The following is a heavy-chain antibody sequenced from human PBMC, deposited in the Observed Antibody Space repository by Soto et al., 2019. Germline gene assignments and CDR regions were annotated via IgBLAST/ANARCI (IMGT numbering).Heavy chain of an antibody. CDR1: GGTFSSYA. D-gene: IGHD6-19*01. CDR2: IIPIFGTA. V-gene: IGHV1-69*13. J-gene: IGHJ3*02. CDR3: ARGQWLEYAFDI. Sequence: SVKVSLKVSGGTFSSYAISWVRQAPGQGLEWMGGIIPIFGTANYAQKFQGRVTITADESTSTAYMELSSLRSEDTAVYYCARGQWLEYAFDIWGQGTMVTVSS.